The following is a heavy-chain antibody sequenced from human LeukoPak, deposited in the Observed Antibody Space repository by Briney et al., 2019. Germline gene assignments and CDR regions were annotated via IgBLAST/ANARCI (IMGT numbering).Heavy chain of an antibody. CDR3: ARGGSYASFGFDY. D-gene: IGHD1-26*01. J-gene: IGHJ4*02. CDR1: GFIVSSTS. CDR2: LYGGGST. Sequence: GGSLGLSCAASGFIVSSTSMSWVRQAPGKGLEWVSLLYGGGSTYYADSVKGRFTISRDNSKNTLYLQMNSLRAEDTAVYYCARGGSYASFGFDYWGQGTLVTVSS. V-gene: IGHV3-53*01.